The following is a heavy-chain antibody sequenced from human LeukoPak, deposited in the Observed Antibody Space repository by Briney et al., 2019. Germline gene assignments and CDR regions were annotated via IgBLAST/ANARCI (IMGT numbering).Heavy chain of an antibody. V-gene: IGHV1-2*02. CDR1: GYTFTGYY. CDR2: INPSSGGT. J-gene: IGHJ6*02. CDR3: ARDNHVCSSTSCQYFYYGMDV. Sequence: ASVKVSCKASGYTFTGYYMHWVRQAPGQGLEWMAWINPSSGGTNYAQNFQGRVTMTRETSISTVYMELSSLRSDDTAVYYCARDNHVCSSTSCQYFYYGMDVWGLGTTVTVSS. D-gene: IGHD2-2*01.